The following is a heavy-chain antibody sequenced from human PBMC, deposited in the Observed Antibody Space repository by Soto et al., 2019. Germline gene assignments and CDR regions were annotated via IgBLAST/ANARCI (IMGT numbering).Heavy chain of an antibody. CDR1: GYTFADYG. Sequence: QAQLVQSGAEVKKPGASVKVSCQAGGYTFADYGISWVRQAPGQGLEWVGWIGPYNGSTNYAQNLQDRDTMTTDTSTNTAYMELRSLRSDDTALYYCARCYCTVGSCYTCWHFDLWGRGTLLTVSS. CDR3: ARCYCTVGSCYTCWHFDL. D-gene: IGHD2-15*01. V-gene: IGHV1-18*01. CDR2: IGPYNGST. J-gene: IGHJ2*01.